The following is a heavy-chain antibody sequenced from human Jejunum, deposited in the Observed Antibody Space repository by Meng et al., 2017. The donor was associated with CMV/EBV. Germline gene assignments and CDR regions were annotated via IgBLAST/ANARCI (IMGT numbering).Heavy chain of an antibody. D-gene: IGHD2-15*01. CDR2: INQDGGDK. CDR3: ARKEGDI. J-gene: IGHJ4*02. CDR1: GVIFSDYW. V-gene: IGHV3-7*01. Sequence: SCAVSGVIFSDYWMSWFRQPPGKGLEWVANINQDGGDKNYVDSVKGRFTISRDNAKKLLFLQMNSLRSEDTAVYYCARKEGDIWGRGTLVTVS.